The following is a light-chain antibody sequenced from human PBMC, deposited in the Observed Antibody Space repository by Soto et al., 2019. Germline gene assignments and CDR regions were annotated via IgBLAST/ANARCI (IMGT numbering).Light chain of an antibody. CDR1: QKVSSSY. J-gene: IGKJ2*01. Sequence: EIVLTQPPGTLSLSPGERATLSCRDSQKVSSSYLAWYQQKPGQAPRLLIYGASSRATGIPDRFSGSGSGTDFTLTISRLEPEDFAVYYCQQYGSSPPYTFGQGTKVDIK. CDR3: QQYGSSPPYT. CDR2: GAS. V-gene: IGKV3-20*01.